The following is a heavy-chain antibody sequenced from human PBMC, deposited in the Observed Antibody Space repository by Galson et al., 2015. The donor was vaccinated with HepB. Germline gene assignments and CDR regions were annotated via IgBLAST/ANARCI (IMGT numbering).Heavy chain of an antibody. CDR1: GYTLTELS. CDR3: ARDSGYSGYPAYFDL. J-gene: IGHJ2*01. CDR2: FDPEDGET. D-gene: IGHD5-12*01. V-gene: IGHV1-24*01. Sequence: SVKVSCKVSGYTLTELSMHWVRQAPGKGLEWMGGFDPEDGETIYAQKFQGRVTITADKSTSTAYMELSSLRSEDTAVYYCARDSGYSGYPAYFDLWGRGTLVTVSS.